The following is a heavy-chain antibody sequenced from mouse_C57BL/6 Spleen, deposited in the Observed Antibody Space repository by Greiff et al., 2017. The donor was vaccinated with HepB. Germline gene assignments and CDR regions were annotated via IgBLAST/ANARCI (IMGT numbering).Heavy chain of an antibody. CDR1: GYTFTSYW. CDR2: TNPTNGRT. J-gene: IGHJ2*01. Sequence: QVQLQQSGAELVKAGASVKMSCKASGYTFTSYWMHWVKQRLGQGLEWFAETNPTNGRTYYNEKFKSKATLTVDKSSSTAYMLLSGPTFEDSAVYYCARIKKIVATYFDYCDQGTTLTVSS. D-gene: IGHD1-1*01. V-gene: IGHV1S81*02. CDR3: ARIKKIVATYFDY.